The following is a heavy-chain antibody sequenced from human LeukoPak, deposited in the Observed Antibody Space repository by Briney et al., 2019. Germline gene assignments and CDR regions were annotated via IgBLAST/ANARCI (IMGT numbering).Heavy chain of an antibody. V-gene: IGHV4-39*01. CDR2: IYYNGNT. Sequence: LETLSLTCTVSGGSISSSDYYWGWIRQPPGERLEWIGTIYYNGNTYYNPSLQSRVIISVDTSKNQFSLKLTSVTAPDTAVYYCARTVGTHRFDYWGQGILVTVSS. CDR1: GGSISSSDYY. J-gene: IGHJ4*02. D-gene: IGHD4-23*01. CDR3: ARTVGTHRFDY.